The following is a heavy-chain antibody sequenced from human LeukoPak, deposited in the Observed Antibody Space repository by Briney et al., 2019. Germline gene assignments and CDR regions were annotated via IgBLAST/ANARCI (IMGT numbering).Heavy chain of an antibody. Sequence: PGGSLRLSCAASGFTFSSYWMHWVRQAPGKGLVWVSRINSDGSITNYADSVKGRFTISRDNAKNTLYLQMNSLRVEDTAIYYCGRGDSGSLWGQGTLVTVSS. CDR3: GRGDSGSL. J-gene: IGHJ4*02. CDR2: INSDGSIT. V-gene: IGHV3-74*01. CDR1: GFTFSSYW. D-gene: IGHD1-26*01.